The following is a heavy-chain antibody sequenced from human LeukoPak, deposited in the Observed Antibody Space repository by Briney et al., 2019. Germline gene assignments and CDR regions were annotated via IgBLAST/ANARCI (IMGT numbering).Heavy chain of an antibody. J-gene: IGHJ4*02. D-gene: IGHD6-13*01. Sequence: PSETLSLTCAVYGGSFSGYYWSWIRQPPGKGLEWIGEINHSGSTNYNPSLKSRVTISVDTSMNQFSLRLFSVTAADTAVYYCTRHARNSWHSDYWGQGAVVTVSS. CDR3: TRHARNSWHSDY. CDR2: INHSGST. CDR1: GGSFSGYY. V-gene: IGHV4-34*01.